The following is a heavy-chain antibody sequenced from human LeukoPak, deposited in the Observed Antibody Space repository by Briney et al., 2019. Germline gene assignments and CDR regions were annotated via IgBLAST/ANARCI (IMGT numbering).Heavy chain of an antibody. D-gene: IGHD5-18*01. V-gene: IGHV1-8*01. Sequence: ASVNVSFKSSGYTFPRYDINWVRQAAGQGREGMGWMNPNSGNTGYAQKFQGRVSMPRITSRSTAYMELSSLRSEDTAVYYCARGPTLTAMVMGGYFDYWGQGTLVTVSS. CDR2: MNPNSGNT. J-gene: IGHJ4*02. CDR1: GYTFPRYD. CDR3: ARGPTLTAMVMGGYFDY.